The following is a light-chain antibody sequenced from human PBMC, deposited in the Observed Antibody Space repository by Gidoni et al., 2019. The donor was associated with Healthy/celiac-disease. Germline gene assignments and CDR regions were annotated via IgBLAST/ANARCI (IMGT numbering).Light chain of an antibody. Sequence: IQMTQSPTNLFGFVGDKVTITCRASQGISNYLTWYQQKPGKVPKLLIYAASTLQTGVPSRFSGSGSGTDFTHTISSLQPEDVATYYCQKYNSAPWTFGQGTKVEIK. CDR3: QKYNSAPWT. V-gene: IGKV1-27*01. CDR1: QGISNY. J-gene: IGKJ1*01. CDR2: AAS.